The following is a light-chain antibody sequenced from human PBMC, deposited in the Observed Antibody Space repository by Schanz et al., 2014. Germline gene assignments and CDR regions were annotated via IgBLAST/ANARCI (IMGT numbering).Light chain of an antibody. Sequence: EIVLTQSPGTLSLSPGERATLSCRASQSVSSSYLAWYQQKPGQAPRLLIYGVSSRATGIPDSFSGSGSGTDFTLTISRLEPEDFAVYYCQQYGSSPPYTFGQGTKLEIK. J-gene: IGKJ2*01. CDR3: QQYGSSPPYT. CDR1: QSVSSSY. CDR2: GVS. V-gene: IGKV3-20*01.